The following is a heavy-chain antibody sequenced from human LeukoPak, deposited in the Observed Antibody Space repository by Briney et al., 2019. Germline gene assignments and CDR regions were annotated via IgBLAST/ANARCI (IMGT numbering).Heavy chain of an antibody. Sequence: GGSLRLSCAASGFTVSSNYMSCVRRAPGKGLEGVSVIYSGGSTYYADSVKGRFTISRDNSKNTLYLQMNSLRAEDTPVYYCARDWRLGYCSSTSCYSYGMDVWGQGTTVTVSS. V-gene: IGHV3-66*02. J-gene: IGHJ6*02. CDR1: GFTVSSNY. D-gene: IGHD2-2*01. CDR2: IYSGGST. CDR3: ARDWRLGYCSSTSCYSYGMDV.